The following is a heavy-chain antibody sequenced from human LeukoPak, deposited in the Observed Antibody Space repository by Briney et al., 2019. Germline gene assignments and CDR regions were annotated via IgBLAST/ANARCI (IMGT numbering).Heavy chain of an antibody. CDR3: TTEVDDYVWGSYRYDGY. CDR1: GFTFSNAW. J-gene: IGHJ4*02. D-gene: IGHD3-16*02. Sequence: PGGSLRLSCAASGFTFSNAWMSWVRQAPGKGLEWVGRIKSKTDGGTTDYAAPVKGRFTISRDDSKNTLYLQMNSLKTEDTAVYYCTTEVDDYVWGSYRYDGYWGQGTLVTVSS. V-gene: IGHV3-15*01. CDR2: IKSKTDGGTT.